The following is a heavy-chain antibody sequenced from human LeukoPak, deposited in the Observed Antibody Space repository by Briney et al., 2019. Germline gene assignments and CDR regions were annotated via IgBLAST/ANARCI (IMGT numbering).Heavy chain of an antibody. J-gene: IGHJ4*02. V-gene: IGHV4-38-2*01. Sequence: PSETLSLACAVSGYSISSNYYWGWIRQPPGKGLEWIGNIYHSGSTYYNPSLKSRVTISVDTSKNQFSLKLSSVTAADTAVYYCARRDIGSGWSCFDYWGQGTLVTVSS. CDR1: GYSISSNYY. CDR2: IYHSGST. CDR3: ARRDIGSGWSCFDY. D-gene: IGHD6-19*01.